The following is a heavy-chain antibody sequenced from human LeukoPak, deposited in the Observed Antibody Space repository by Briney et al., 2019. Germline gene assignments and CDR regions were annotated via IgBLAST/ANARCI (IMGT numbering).Heavy chain of an antibody. J-gene: IGHJ4*02. D-gene: IGHD6-13*01. CDR3: ARVGSMYSSSWYYFDD. V-gene: IGHV3-53*01. CDR2: IYSGGST. Sequence: PGGSLRLSCAASGFTVSSNYMSWVRQAPGKGLEWVSVIYSGGSTYYADSVKDRFTISRDNSKNTLYLQMNSLRAEDTAVYYCARVGSMYSSSWYYFDDWGQGTLVTVSS. CDR1: GFTVSSNY.